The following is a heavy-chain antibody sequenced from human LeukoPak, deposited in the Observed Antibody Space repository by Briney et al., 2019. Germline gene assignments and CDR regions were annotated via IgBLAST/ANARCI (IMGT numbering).Heavy chain of an antibody. CDR2: VSGSGGIT. CDR3: AKEPPPHIVVVPAASPPDY. J-gene: IGHJ4*02. V-gene: IGHV3-23*01. Sequence: PGGSLRLSCAASGFTFSSYAISWVRQAPGKGLEWVSLVSGSGGITYYADSVKGRFTISRASSKNTVYLQMNNVRAEDTAVYYCAKEPPPHIVVVPAASPPDYWGQGTLVTVSS. CDR1: GFTFSSYA. D-gene: IGHD2-2*01.